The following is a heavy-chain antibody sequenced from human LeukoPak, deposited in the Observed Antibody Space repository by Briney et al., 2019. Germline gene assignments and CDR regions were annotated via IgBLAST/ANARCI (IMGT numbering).Heavy chain of an antibody. J-gene: IGHJ4*02. Sequence: SVKVSCKASGGTFSSYAISWVRQAPEQGLEWMGGIIPIFGTANYAQKFQGRVTITADESTSTAYMELSSLRSEDTAVYYCARDSSGYYYGLDYWGQGTLVTVSS. V-gene: IGHV1-69*13. CDR3: ARDSSGYYYGLDY. D-gene: IGHD3-22*01. CDR1: GGTFSSYA. CDR2: IIPIFGTA.